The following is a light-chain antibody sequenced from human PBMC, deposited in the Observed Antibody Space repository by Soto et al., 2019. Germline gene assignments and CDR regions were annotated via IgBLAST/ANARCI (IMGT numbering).Light chain of an antibody. CDR3: QQRTYWLT. CDR2: DAS. J-gene: IGKJ3*01. CDR1: QNVSTY. Sequence: EIVLTQSPATLSLSPGERATLSCRASQNVSTYLAWYQQKPGQAPRRLIYDASNRATGIPARFSCRGSGTDFTLTISIIEPDDFAVYYCQQRTYWLTFGPGTKVDIK. V-gene: IGKV3-11*01.